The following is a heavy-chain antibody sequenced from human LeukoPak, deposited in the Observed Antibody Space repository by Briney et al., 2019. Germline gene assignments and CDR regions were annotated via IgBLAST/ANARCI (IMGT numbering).Heavy chain of an antibody. CDR3: ARDLNRNWFDP. CDR2: ISASGGST. CDR1: GFTFSSYG. Sequence: PGGSLRLSCAASGFTFSSYGMNWVRQAPGKGLEWVSAISASGGSTYYADSVKGRFTISRDNSKSTLYLQMNSLRAEDTAIFYCARDLNRNWFDPWGQGTLVTVSS. V-gene: IGHV3-23*01. D-gene: IGHD1-14*01. J-gene: IGHJ5*02.